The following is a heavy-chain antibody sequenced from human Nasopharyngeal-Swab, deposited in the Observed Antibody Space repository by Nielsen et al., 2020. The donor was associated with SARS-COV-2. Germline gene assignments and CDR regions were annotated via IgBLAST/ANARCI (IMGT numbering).Heavy chain of an antibody. CDR1: GYTFSSYW. V-gene: IGHV5-51*01. CDR3: ARRVPLLGGFDY. CDR2: IYPGDSDT. Sequence: GGSLRLSCKGSGYTFSSYWIAWVRQMPGKGLEWMGSIYPGDSDTRYSPSFQGQVTISADKSISTAYLQWSSLKASDTAMYYCARRVPLLGGFDYWGQGTLVTVSS. J-gene: IGHJ4*02. D-gene: IGHD2-21*01.